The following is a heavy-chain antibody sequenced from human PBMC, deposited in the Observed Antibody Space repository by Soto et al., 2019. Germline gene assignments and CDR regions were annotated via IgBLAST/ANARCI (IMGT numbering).Heavy chain of an antibody. J-gene: IGHJ4*02. CDR2: IYYSGNT. D-gene: IGHD3-10*01. V-gene: IGHV4-39*01. Sequence: PSETLSLTCTVSGGSISSSSYYWGWIRQPPGKGLEWIGSIYYSGNTYYNPSLKSRVTISVDTSKNQFSLKLISVTAADTAVYYCARHSTPSSASGSPYYFDYWGQGTLVTVSS. CDR3: ARHSTPSSASGSPYYFDY. CDR1: GGSISSSSYY.